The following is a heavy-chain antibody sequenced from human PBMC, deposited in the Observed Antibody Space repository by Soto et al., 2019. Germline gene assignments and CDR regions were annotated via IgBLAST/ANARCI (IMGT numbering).Heavy chain of an antibody. CDR2: VNAYNGNT. V-gene: IGHV1-18*01. CDR3: AREAVSGRIGFDS. Sequence: QVQLVQSGAEVKKPGASVKVSCKASGYTFTSYGISWVRQAPGQGLEWMGWVNAYNGNTNYAQKFQGRVTMTTDTSTRTAYRERRRLRSEDTAVYYCAREAVSGRIGFDSWAQGKLVTVS. J-gene: IGHJ4*02. D-gene: IGHD6-19*01. CDR1: GYTFTSYG.